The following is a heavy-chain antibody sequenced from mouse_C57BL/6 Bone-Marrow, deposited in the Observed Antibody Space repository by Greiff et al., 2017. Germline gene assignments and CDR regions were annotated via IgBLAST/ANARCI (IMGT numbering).Heavy chain of an antibody. D-gene: IGHD1-1*01. CDR2: ISSGSSTI. V-gene: IGHV5-17*01. Sequence: EVKLVESGGGLVKPGGSLKLSCAASGFTFSDYGMHWVRQAPEKGLEWVAYISSGSSTIYYADTVKGRFTISRDKAKNTLFLQMTRLRSEDTAMYYCARPNYGSSYDAWFDYWGQGTLVTVSA. CDR1: GFTFSDYG. CDR3: ARPNYGSSYDAWFDY. J-gene: IGHJ3*01.